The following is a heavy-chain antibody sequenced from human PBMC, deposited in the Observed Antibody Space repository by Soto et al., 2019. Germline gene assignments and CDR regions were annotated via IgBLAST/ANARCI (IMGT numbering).Heavy chain of an antibody. CDR3: ARAGSDYGGYYYYGMDV. Sequence: LRLSCAASGFTFSSYDMHWVRQATGKGLEWVSAIGTAGDTYYPGSVKGRFTISRENAKNSLYLQMNSLRAGDTAVYYCARAGSDYGGYYYYGMDVWGQGTTVTVSS. J-gene: IGHJ6*02. D-gene: IGHD4-17*01. CDR2: IGTAGDT. V-gene: IGHV3-13*01. CDR1: GFTFSSYD.